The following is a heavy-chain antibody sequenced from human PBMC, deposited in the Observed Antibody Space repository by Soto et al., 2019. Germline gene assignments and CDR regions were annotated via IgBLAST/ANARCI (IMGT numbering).Heavy chain of an antibody. Sequence: VASVKVSCKASGYTFTSYGISWVRQAPGQGLEWMGWISAYNGNTNYAQKLQGRVTMTTDTSTSTAYMELRSLRSDDTAVYYCARVVAPFHSSGWGSSGYFDYWGQGTLVTVYS. CDR3: ARVVAPFHSSGWGSSGYFDY. J-gene: IGHJ4*02. V-gene: IGHV1-18*04. D-gene: IGHD6-19*01. CDR2: ISAYNGNT. CDR1: GYTFTSYG.